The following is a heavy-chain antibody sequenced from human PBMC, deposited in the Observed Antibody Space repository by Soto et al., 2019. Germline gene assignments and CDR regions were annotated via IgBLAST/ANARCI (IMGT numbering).Heavy chain of an antibody. V-gene: IGHV3-23*01. D-gene: IGHD2-21*01. J-gene: IGHJ5*02. CDR2: IRGTAT. CDR1: GFSFSSFA. Sequence: EVQLLESGGTLVQPGESLRLSCEVSGFSFSSFAMNWVRQAPGEGLEWVSSIRGTATSYADSVKGRFTISRDNSKNTVYLQMNTLQGEDTAVYYCPKHAVLLPKSGGWCNWFDPWGQGTLVIVSS. CDR3: PKHAVLLPKSGGWCNWFDP.